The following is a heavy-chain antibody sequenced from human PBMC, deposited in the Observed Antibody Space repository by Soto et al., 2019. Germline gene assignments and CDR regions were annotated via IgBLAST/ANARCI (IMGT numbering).Heavy chain of an antibody. D-gene: IGHD6-19*01. CDR2: IFYKGNT. CDR1: GGSISNYY. J-gene: IGHJ4*01. CDR3: ARQGLQWLPEGRDYFDY. Sequence: PSETLSLTCPVSGGSISNYYWSWIRQPPGKGLEWIGYIFYKGNTNYSPSLRSRVTMSVDTSKNQFSLKLSSVTAADTAVYFCARQGLQWLPEGRDYFDYWGQGALVTVSS. V-gene: IGHV4-59*08.